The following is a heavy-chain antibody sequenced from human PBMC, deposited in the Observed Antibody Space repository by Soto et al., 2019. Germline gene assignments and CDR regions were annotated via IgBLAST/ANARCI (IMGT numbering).Heavy chain of an antibody. Sequence: TGGSMRLSCAASGFTFSTFDMSWVRRPPGKGLEWVSVISGRDDTANYADSVKGRFTISKDKSSNTLYLQMNNLRAEDTAVYYCVKGAWLDYWGQGTLVTVSS. D-gene: IGHD6-19*01. CDR3: VKGAWLDY. J-gene: IGHJ4*02. CDR1: GFTFSTFD. CDR2: ISGRDDTA. V-gene: IGHV3-23*01.